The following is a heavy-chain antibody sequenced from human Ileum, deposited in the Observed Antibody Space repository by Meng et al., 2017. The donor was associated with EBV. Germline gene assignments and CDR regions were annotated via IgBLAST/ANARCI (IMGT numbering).Heavy chain of an antibody. J-gene: IGHJ4*02. V-gene: IGHV4-61*08. CDR2: MSYTGST. Sequence: HAQRQGFVLGVVEPSENLSLPGSVVNGAVSSDGYYWTLIRQPPGKGLEWIGYMSYTGSTNFKSTLKSRVTISVDKSKNQFSLKLSSVTAADTAVYYCARERGGGDRGIQWGQGTLVTVSS. D-gene: IGHD2-21*02. CDR3: ARERGGGDRGIQ. CDR1: NGAVSSDGYY.